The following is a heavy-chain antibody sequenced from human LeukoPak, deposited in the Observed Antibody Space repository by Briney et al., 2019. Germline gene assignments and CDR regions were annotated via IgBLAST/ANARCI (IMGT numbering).Heavy chain of an antibody. J-gene: IGHJ6*03. CDR2: IKQDGSEK. Sequence: GGSLRLSCAASGFAVSSYWMSWVRQAPGKGREWVANIKQDGSEKYYVDSVKGRFTISRDNAKNSLDLQMNSLRAEDTAVYYCARDGSWYGNYYYYYMDVWGKGTTVTVSS. D-gene: IGHD6-13*01. V-gene: IGHV3-7*01. CDR3: ARDGSWYGNYYYYYMDV. CDR1: GFAVSSYW.